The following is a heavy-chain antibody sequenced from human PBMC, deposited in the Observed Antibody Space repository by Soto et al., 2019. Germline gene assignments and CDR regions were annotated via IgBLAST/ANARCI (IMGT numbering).Heavy chain of an antibody. D-gene: IGHD2-15*01. J-gene: IGHJ4*02. CDR2: IYYSGST. CDR1: GGSISGYY. CDR3: ARHTPGTSSYFDF. V-gene: IGHV4-59*08. Sequence: SETLSLTCTVSGGSISGYYWSWIRQSPGKGLEWIGYIYYSGSTNYNPSLKSRVTMSVATSKNQFSLKLSSVIAADTAVYYCARHTPGTSSYFDFWGQGTLVTVSS.